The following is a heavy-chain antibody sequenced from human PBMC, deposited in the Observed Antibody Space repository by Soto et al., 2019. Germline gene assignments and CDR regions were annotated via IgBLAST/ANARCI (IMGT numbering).Heavy chain of an antibody. Sequence: EVQMVETGGGLSQPGGSLRLSCAVSGFIVSSKYMTWVRQAPGKGLEWVSVIYTGGSTHYADSARGRFTISRDSSKNTLYLQRNSLRAEDAAGYYCTTYTGYGMDVWGQGTTVTVSS. J-gene: IGHJ6*02. CDR2: IYTGGST. CDR3: TTYTGYGMDV. V-gene: IGHV3-53*02. CDR1: GFIVSSKY. D-gene: IGHD3-16*01.